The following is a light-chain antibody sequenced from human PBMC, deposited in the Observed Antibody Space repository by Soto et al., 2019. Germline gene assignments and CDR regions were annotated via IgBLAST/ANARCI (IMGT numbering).Light chain of an antibody. CDR1: QSVSSSY. CDR3: QRYGSLPLT. CDR2: GAS. J-gene: IGKJ4*01. Sequence: EIVLTQSPGTLSLSPGERATLSCRASQSVSSSYLAWYQQKPGQAPRLLIYGASTRATGIPDRFSGSGSGTDFTLTISRLEPEDFAVYFCQRYGSLPLTFGGGTKVEIK. V-gene: IGKV3-20*01.